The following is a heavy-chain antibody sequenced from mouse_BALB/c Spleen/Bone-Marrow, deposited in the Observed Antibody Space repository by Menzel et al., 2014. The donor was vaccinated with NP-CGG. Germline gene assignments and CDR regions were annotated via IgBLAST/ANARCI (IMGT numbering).Heavy chain of an antibody. Sequence: VQLQQSGPELVEPGASMKISCKASGYSFTGYTMNWVKQSHGKNLEWIGLINPYNGGTSYNQKFKSKATLTVDNSSSTAYMELRSLTSEDSAVYYCARGGDRYDDWFAYWGQGTLVTVSA. CDR2: INPYNGGT. V-gene: IGHV1-26*01. D-gene: IGHD2-14*01. J-gene: IGHJ3*01. CDR3: ARGGDRYDDWFAY. CDR1: GYSFTGYT.